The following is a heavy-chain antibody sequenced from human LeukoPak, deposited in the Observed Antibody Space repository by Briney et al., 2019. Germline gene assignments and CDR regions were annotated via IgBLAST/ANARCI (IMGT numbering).Heavy chain of an antibody. D-gene: IGHD6-13*01. J-gene: IGHJ4*02. V-gene: IGHV4-34*01. CDR3: ATGVHGIAAAGDYHFDY. CDR2: INHSGST. Sequence: SETLSLTCAVYGGSFSGYYWSWIRQPPGKGLEWIGEINHSGSTNYNPSLKSRVTISVDTSKNQFSLKLSSVTAADTAVYYCATGVHGIAAAGDYHFDYWGQGTLVTVSS. CDR1: GGSFSGYY.